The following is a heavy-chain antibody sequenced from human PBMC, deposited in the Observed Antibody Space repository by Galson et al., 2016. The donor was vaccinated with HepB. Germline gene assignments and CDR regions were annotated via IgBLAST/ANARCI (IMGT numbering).Heavy chain of an antibody. Sequence: SLRLSCAASGFVFSSFGLSWVRQAPGKGLEWVASISNRRTTYYSDSVQGRFTISSDNSHNTLYLQLNGLRAEDTAVYYCAKERLVRRIFYHWGQGTLLTVSS. J-gene: IGHJ4*02. D-gene: IGHD1-1*01. CDR3: AKERLVRRIFYH. V-gene: IGHV3-23*01. CDR1: GFVFSSFG. CDR2: ISNRRTT.